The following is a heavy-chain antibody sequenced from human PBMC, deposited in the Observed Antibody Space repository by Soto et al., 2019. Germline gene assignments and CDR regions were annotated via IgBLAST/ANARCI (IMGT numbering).Heavy chain of an antibody. CDR2: IYSGGST. D-gene: IGHD3-22*01. CDR1: GFTVSSNY. CDR3: AREALDSSGYYPGDFDY. Sequence: GGSLRLSCAASGFTVSSNYMSWVRQAPGKGLEWVSVIYSGGSTYYADSVKGRFTISRDNSKNTLYLQMNSLRAEDTAVYYCAREALDSSGYYPGDFDYWGQGTLVTVSS. V-gene: IGHV3-66*01. J-gene: IGHJ4*02.